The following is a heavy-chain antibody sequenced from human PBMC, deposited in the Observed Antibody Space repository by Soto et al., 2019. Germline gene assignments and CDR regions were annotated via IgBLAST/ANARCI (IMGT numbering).Heavy chain of an antibody. V-gene: IGHV1-69*06. D-gene: IGHD7-27*01. J-gene: IGHJ4*02. CDR2: LIPLFGTT. CDR3: ARGPNWGYRFDS. CDR1: GGTFSGHA. Sequence: QVQLVQSGAEVKKPGSSVKVSCEASGGTFSGHAISWVRQAPGQGPEWMGGLIPLFGTTQHAQNFQDRLTIPADKSTSTAYMELTSLRFEDPAIYYCARGPNWGYRFDSWGQGTLVTVSS.